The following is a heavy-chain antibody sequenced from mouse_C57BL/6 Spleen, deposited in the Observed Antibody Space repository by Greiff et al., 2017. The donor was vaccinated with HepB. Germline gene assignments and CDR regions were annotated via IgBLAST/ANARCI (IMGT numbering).Heavy chain of an antibody. V-gene: IGHV3-6*01. Sequence: DVKLQESGPGLVKPSQSLSLTCSVTGYSITSGYYWNWIRQFPGNKLEWMGYISYDGSNNYNPSLKNRISITRDTSKNQFFLKLNSVTTEDTATYYCARVYGSSGFAYWGQGTLVTVSA. D-gene: IGHD1-1*01. CDR1: GYSITSGYY. J-gene: IGHJ3*01. CDR2: ISYDGSN. CDR3: ARVYGSSGFAY.